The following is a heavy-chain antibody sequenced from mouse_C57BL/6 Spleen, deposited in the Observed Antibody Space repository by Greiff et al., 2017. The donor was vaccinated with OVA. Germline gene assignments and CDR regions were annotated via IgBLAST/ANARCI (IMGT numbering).Heavy chain of an antibody. CDR1: GYTFTDYY. Sequence: VQLQQSGPVLVKPGASVKMSCKASGYTFTDYYMNWVKQSHGKSLEWIGVINPYNGGTSYNQKFKGKATLTVDKSSSTAYMELNSRTSEDSAGDYCARSGGRSPCADWGQGTRGTVSA. J-gene: IGHJ3*01. V-gene: IGHV1-19*01. CDR2: INPYNGGT. D-gene: IGHD1-1*01. CDR3: ARSGGRSPCAD.